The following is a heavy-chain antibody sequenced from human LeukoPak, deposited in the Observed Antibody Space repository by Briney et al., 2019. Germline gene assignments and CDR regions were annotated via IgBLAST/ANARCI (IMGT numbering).Heavy chain of an antibody. CDR1: GGSISSYY. Sequence: SEALSLTCTVSGGSISSYYWSWIRQPPGKGLEWIGYIYYSGSTNYNPSLKSRVTISVDTPKNQFSLKLSSVTAADTAVYYCARDRYYGYYFDYWGQGTLVTVSS. J-gene: IGHJ4*02. CDR2: IYYSGST. D-gene: IGHD3-16*01. V-gene: IGHV4-59*01. CDR3: ARDRYYGYYFDY.